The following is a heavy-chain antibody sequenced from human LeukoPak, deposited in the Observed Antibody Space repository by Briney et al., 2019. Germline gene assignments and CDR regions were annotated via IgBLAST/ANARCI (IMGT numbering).Heavy chain of an antibody. V-gene: IGHV3-30*04. CDR1: GFPFSHYA. D-gene: IGHD5-12*01. CDR2: ISYEGWYK. CDR3: ARGGFSGYDFERFDY. J-gene: IGHJ4*02. Sequence: PGRSLRLPCAASGFPFSHYAMHWVREAPATGLEWVSVISYEGWYKYSADSVKGRFTISRDNSKNTLYLQMNSLRAEDTAVYYCARGGFSGYDFERFDYWGQGTLVTVSS.